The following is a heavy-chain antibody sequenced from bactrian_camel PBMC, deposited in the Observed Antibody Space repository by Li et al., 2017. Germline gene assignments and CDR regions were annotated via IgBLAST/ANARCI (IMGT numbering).Heavy chain of an antibody. CDR1: GYKYDMC. V-gene: IGHV3S53*01. CDR3: AAVRRTFGACVGDDWVQYTY. J-gene: IGHJ4*01. CDR2: IGTDGST. Sequence: VQLVESGGGSAQAGGSLRLSCAASGYKYDMCMGWIRQAPGKEREGVAVIGTDGSTSYADSVKGRFTISKDNAKNTLYLQMNSLKPEDTAMYYCAAVRRTFGACVGDDWVQYTYWGQGTQVTVS. D-gene: IGHD1*01.